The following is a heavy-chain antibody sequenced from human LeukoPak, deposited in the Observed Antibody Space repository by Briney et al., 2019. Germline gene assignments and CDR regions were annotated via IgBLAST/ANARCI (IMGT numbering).Heavy chain of an antibody. CDR3: ARVRDYYDSSGYYGYAFDI. CDR1: AGSIGNYY. D-gene: IGHD3-22*01. J-gene: IGHJ3*02. V-gene: IGHV4-59*01. Sequence: SETLSLTCAVSAGSIGNYYWSWIRQPPGKGLEWIGYIYYSGSTNYNPSLKSRVTISVDTSKNQFSLKLSSVTAADTAVYYCARVRDYYDSSGYYGYAFDIWGQGTMVTVSS. CDR2: IYYSGST.